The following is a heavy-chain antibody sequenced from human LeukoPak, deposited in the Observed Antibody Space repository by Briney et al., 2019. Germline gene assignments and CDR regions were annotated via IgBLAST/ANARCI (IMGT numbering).Heavy chain of an antibody. CDR3: ARHVYCRSTSCSYYYYYMGV. V-gene: IGHV1-24*01. CDR1: GYTLTVLS. Sequence: ASVKVSCKFSGYTLTVLSMHWVRQAPGKGLEWVGGFDPEDGETIYAQKFQGRVTMTEDTSTDTAYMELSSLRSEDTAVYYCARHVYCRSTSCSYYYYYMGVWGKGTTVTVSS. J-gene: IGHJ6*03. D-gene: IGHD2-2*01. CDR2: FDPEDGET.